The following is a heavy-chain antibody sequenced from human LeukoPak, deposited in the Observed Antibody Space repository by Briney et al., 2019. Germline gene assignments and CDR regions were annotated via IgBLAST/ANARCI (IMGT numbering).Heavy chain of an antibody. CDR3: ARGQGVTMPRVGKNWFDP. Sequence: SETLSLTCAVYGESFSGYYWNWIRQPPGKGLEWIGEINDGGITNYNPSLKSRVTISVDTSKNQFSLKLNSLTAADTAVYYCARGQGVTMPRVGKNWFDPWGQGTLVTVSS. J-gene: IGHJ5*02. V-gene: IGHV4-34*01. D-gene: IGHD1-26*01. CDR2: INDGGIT. CDR1: GESFSGYY.